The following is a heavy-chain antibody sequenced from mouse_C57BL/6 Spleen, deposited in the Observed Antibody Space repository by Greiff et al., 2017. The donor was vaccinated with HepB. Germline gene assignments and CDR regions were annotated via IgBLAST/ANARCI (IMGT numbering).Heavy chain of an antibody. CDR1: GFSFNTYA. J-gene: IGHJ4*01. CDR2: IRSKSNNYAT. V-gene: IGHV10-1*01. Sequence: EVQGVESGGGLVQPKGSLKLSCAASGFSFNTYAMNWVRQAPGKGLEWVARIRSKSNNYATYYADSVKDRFTISRDDSESMLYLQMNNLKTEDTAMYYCVRPDYYGSSYGYAMDYWGQGTSVTVSS. CDR3: VRPDYYGSSYGYAMDY. D-gene: IGHD1-1*01.